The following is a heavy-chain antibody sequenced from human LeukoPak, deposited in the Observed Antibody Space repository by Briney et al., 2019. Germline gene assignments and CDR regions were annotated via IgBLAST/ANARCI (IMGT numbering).Heavy chain of an antibody. J-gene: IGHJ4*02. CDR1: GFTFSSYW. CDR3: ASLYYYDSSGYYKRMFDY. CDR2: IKQDGSEK. D-gene: IGHD3-22*01. Sequence: GGSLRLSCAASGFTFSSYWMSWVRQAPGKGLEWVANIKQDGSEKYYVDSVKGRFTISRDNAKNPLYLQMNSLRAEDTAVYYCASLYYYDSSGYYKRMFDYWGQGTLVTVSS. V-gene: IGHV3-7*01.